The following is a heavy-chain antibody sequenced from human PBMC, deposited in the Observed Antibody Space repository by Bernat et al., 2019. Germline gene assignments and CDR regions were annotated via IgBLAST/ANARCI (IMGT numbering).Heavy chain of an antibody. V-gene: IGHV3-15*07. CDR1: GFTFSNAW. CDR3: TTDAPERDGPLAY. CDR2: IKSKTVGGTT. Sequence: EVQLVESGGGLVKPGGSLRLSCAASGFTFSNAWMNWVRQAPGKGLEWVGRIKSKTVGGTTDYAAPVKGRFTISRDDSKNTLYLQMNSLKTEDTAVYYCTTDAPERDGPLAYWGQGTLVTVSS. J-gene: IGHJ4*02. D-gene: IGHD5-24*01.